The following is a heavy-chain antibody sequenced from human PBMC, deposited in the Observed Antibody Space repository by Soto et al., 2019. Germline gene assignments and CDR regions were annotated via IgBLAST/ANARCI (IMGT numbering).Heavy chain of an antibody. D-gene: IGHD6-6*01. V-gene: IGHV4-34*01. J-gene: IGHJ4*02. Sequence: SQTLSLTCAVYGGSFSGYYWSWIRQPPGKGLEWIGEINHSGSTNYNPSLKSRVTISVDTSKNQFSLKLSSVTAADTAVYYCARTIAARFDYWGQGTLVTVSS. CDR2: INHSGST. CDR3: ARTIAARFDY. CDR1: GGSFSGYY.